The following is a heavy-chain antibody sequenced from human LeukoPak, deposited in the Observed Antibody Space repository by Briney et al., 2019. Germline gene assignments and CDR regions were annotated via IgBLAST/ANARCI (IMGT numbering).Heavy chain of an antibody. Sequence: GGSLRLSCEASGFTLSRYWMSWVRQAPGKGLEWVANIKQDGSEKYYVDSVKGRFTISRDNAKNSLYLQMSSLRVEDTAVYYCSSDIAAVPAGDYWGQGTLVTVSS. CDR3: SSDIAAVPAGDY. CDR2: IKQDGSEK. J-gene: IGHJ4*02. D-gene: IGHD2-2*01. CDR1: GFTLSRYW. V-gene: IGHV3-7*01.